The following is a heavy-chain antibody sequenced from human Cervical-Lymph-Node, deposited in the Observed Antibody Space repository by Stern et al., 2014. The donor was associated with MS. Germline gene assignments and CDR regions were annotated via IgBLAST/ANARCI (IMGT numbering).Heavy chain of an antibody. V-gene: IGHV3-30*18. J-gene: IGHJ4*02. D-gene: IGHD2-15*01. Sequence: VQLVESGGGVVQPGRSLRLSCAASGFSFTKYGMKWVRQAPGEGLEWVAAISYDGKPKYYSESVKGRFSISRDNSRNTLFLHMSGLRLEDTAIYYCAKTAANSLFDYWGQGTLVTVSS. CDR1: GFSFTKYG. CDR2: ISYDGKPK. CDR3: AKTAANSLFDY.